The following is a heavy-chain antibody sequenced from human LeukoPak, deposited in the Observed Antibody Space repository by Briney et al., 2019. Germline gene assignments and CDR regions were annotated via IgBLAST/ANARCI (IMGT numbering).Heavy chain of an antibody. J-gene: IGHJ6*03. V-gene: IGHV3-30*04. CDR3: ARGDIVVVVAAHGGMDV. D-gene: IGHD2-15*01. CDR2: ISYDANDK. Sequence: PGGSLRLSCAASGFTFSNYAMHWVRQAPGKGLEWVAVISYDANDKYYADSVKGRFTISRDNSKNTLYLQMNSLRAEDTAVYYCARGDIVVVVAAHGGMDVWGKGTTVTVSS. CDR1: GFTFSNYA.